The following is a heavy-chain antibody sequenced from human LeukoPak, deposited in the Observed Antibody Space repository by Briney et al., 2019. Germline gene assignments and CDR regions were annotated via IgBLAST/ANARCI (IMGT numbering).Heavy chain of an antibody. D-gene: IGHD2-2*01. CDR2: INPNSGGT. V-gene: IGHV1-2*02. Sequence: ASVKVSCKASGYTFTGYYMHWVRQAPGQGLEWMGWINPNSGGTNSAQKFQGRVTMTRDTSISAAYMDLSSLRSDDTAVYYCARGEIVVVPAAFYYYYGMDVWGQGTTVTVSS. CDR3: ARGEIVVVPAAFYYYYGMDV. J-gene: IGHJ6*02. CDR1: GYTFTGYY.